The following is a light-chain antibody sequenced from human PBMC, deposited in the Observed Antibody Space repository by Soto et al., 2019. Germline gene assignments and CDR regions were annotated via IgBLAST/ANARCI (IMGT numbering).Light chain of an antibody. J-gene: IGKJ4*01. CDR2: DAS. V-gene: IGKV3-11*01. CDR1: QSVSSY. CDR3: QQRYNWPLT. Sequence: ENVLTQSPATLSLSPGERATLSCRASQSVSSYLAWYQQKPGQAPRLLIYDASDRASGIPARFSGSGSGTDFTITISSLEPEDFEVYYCQQRYNWPLTFGGGTKVEIK.